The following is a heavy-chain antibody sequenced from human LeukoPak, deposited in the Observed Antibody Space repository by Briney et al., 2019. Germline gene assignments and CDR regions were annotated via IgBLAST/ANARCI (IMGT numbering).Heavy chain of an antibody. CDR2: INHSGST. Sequence: SETLSLTCAVNGASFSNYYWSWIRQPPGKGLDWIAEINHSGSTNYNPSLKSRVTISVHTSKNQFSLKLSSVTAADTAVYYCATRDIWGQGTMVTVSS. V-gene: IGHV4-34*01. CDR3: ATRDI. J-gene: IGHJ3*02. CDR1: GASFSNYY.